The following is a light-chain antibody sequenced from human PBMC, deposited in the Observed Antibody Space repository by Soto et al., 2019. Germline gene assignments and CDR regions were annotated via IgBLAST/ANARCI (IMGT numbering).Light chain of an antibody. CDR2: HAS. CDR1: QSISNW. V-gene: IGKV1-5*01. J-gene: IGKJ1*01. Sequence: DIQVTQAPSPLPTSVGDRVTLTCRASQSISNWLAWYQQKPGPAPKVLIYHASNLQSGVPSRFSGSGSGTEFPLNISSLQPDDFATYYCQQYNSYSFGQGTKVDIK. CDR3: QQYNSYS.